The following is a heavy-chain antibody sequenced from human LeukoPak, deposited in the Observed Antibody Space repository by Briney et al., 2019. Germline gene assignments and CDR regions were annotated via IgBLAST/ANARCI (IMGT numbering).Heavy chain of an antibody. Sequence: SETLSLTCTVSGYSISSGYYWGWIRQPPGKGLEWIGSIYHSGSTYYNPSLKSRVTISVDTSKNQFSLKLSSVTAADTAVYYCARSYGSGSYDYYYYGMDVWGQGTTVTVSS. CDR3: ARSYGSGSYDYYYYGMDV. D-gene: IGHD3-10*01. CDR2: IYHSGST. J-gene: IGHJ6*02. V-gene: IGHV4-38-2*02. CDR1: GYSISSGYY.